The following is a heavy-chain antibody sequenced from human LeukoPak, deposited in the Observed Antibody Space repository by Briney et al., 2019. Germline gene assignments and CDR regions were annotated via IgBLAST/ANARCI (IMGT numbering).Heavy chain of an antibody. CDR3: ARRPRTLTTVTTWFDP. V-gene: IGHV5-51*01. J-gene: IGHJ5*02. CDR1: GYSFTSYR. Sequence: GESLKISCKGSGYSFTSYRIGWVRQMPGKGLEWMGIIYPGDSDTRYSPSFQGQVTISADKSISTAYLQWSSLKASDTAMYYCARRPRTLTTVTTWFDPWGQGTLVTVSS. D-gene: IGHD4-17*01. CDR2: IYPGDSDT.